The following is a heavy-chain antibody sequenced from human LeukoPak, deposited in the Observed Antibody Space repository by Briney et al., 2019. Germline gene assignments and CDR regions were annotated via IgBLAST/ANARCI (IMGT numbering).Heavy chain of an antibody. CDR2: VYYGRTT. V-gene: IGHV4-39*01. D-gene: IGHD5-12*01. Sequence: KSSQTLSLTCTVSAGSFISSSHHWGWIRQSPGKGLEWIGTVYYGRTTYYNPSLDGRVTISLDTSANRFSLQLNSVTAADTAVYYCVRHDGRGGATMGAFDSWGQGSLVTVSS. CDR3: VRHDGRGGATMGAFDS. CDR1: AGSFISSSHH. J-gene: IGHJ5*01.